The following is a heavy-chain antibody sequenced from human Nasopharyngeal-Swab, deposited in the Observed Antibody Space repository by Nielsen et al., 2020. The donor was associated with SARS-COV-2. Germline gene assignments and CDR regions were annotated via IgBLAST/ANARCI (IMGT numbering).Heavy chain of an antibody. CDR2: ISYDGSNK. CDR1: GFTFSSYA. Sequence: GGSLRLSCAASGFTFSSYAMHWVRQAPGKGLEWVAVISYDGSNKYYADSVKGRFTISRDNSKNTLYLQMNSLRAEDTAVYYCARERVAWIVVVVAGREFDPWGQGTLVTVPQ. V-gene: IGHV3-30-3*01. D-gene: IGHD2-15*01. CDR3: ARERVAWIVVVVAGREFDP. J-gene: IGHJ5*02.